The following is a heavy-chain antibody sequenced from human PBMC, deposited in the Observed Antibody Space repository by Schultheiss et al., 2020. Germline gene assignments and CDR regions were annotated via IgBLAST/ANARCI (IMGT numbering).Heavy chain of an antibody. J-gene: IGHJ4*02. V-gene: IGHV4-39*02. CDR1: GDSISSTTYY. CDR3: ARGMDRSKTGY. Sequence: SETLSLTCSVSGDSISSTTYYWGWIRQPPGKGLEWIGSVYYSGSTYYNPSLKSRVTISVDTSKNHFSLRLNSVTAADTAVYYCARGMDRSKTGYWGQGTLVTVSS. CDR2: VYYSGST. D-gene: IGHD3-9*01.